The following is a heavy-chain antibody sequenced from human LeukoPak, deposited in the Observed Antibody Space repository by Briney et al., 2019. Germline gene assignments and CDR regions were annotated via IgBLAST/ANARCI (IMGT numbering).Heavy chain of an antibody. CDR2: IYYSGGT. J-gene: IGHJ5*02. V-gene: IGHV4-39*07. D-gene: IGHD6-13*01. CDR3: ARTHSSRYNWFDP. Sequence: PSETLSLTCTVSGGSISSSSYYWGWIRQPPGKGLEWIGSIYYSGGTYYNPSPKSRVTMSVDTSRDQFSLTLSSVTAAETAVYYCARTHSSRYNWFDPWGQGALVTVSS. CDR1: GGSISSSSYY.